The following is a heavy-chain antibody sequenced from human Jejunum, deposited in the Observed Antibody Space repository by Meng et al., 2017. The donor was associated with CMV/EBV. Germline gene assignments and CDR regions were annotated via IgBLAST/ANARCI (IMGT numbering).Heavy chain of an antibody. CDR3: AKGMYYHDSSGYRLFDS. V-gene: IGHV3-23*01. CDR1: FSSYA. Sequence: FSSYAMSWVRQAPGKGLEWVSQISVSGGTTYYADSVKGRFTMSRDNSKKTVDLQMNSLRAEDTALYYCAKGMYYHDSSGYRLFDSWGQGTLVTVSS. D-gene: IGHD3-22*01. J-gene: IGHJ4*02. CDR2: ISVSGGTT.